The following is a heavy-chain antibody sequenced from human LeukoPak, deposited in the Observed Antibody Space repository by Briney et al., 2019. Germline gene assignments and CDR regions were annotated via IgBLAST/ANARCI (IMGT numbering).Heavy chain of an antibody. CDR3: ARDLGCGGDCYAFDI. D-gene: IGHD2-21*02. Sequence: SETLSNTCTDSDGSISSYYWRWIRQPPEKGLEGIRNIYSSGSTNYTPSLKSRVTISVDTSKNQFSLKLSSVTAADTAVYYCARDLGCGGDCYAFDIWGQGTMVTVSS. V-gene: IGHV4-59*01. CDR1: DGSISSYY. CDR2: IYSSGST. J-gene: IGHJ3*02.